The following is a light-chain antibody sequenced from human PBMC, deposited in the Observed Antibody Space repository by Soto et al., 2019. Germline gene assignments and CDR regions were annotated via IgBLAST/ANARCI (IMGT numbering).Light chain of an antibody. CDR1: QDVSNW. CDR3: QPANSFPLT. Sequence: DIQVTQSPSSVSASVGDRVTITCRTSQDVSNWLAWYQQKPGKAPELLIYSASTLQTGVPSRFSGSGSGTDFTLTISSLQPEDFATYYCQPANSFPLTFGGGTKVEIK. V-gene: IGKV1-12*01. J-gene: IGKJ4*01. CDR2: SAS.